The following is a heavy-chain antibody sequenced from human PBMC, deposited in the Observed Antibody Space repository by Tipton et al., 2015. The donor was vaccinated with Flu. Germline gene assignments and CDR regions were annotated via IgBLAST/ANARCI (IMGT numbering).Heavy chain of an antibody. D-gene: IGHD5-18*01. Sequence: TLSLTCTVSGGSISSGSYYWCWIRQPAGKGLEWIGRIYTSGSTNYNPSLKSRVTISVDTSKNQFSLKLSSVTAADTAVYYWARDGGYYSYGMRGYFDYWGQGTLVTVSS. CDR3: ARDGGYYSYGMRGYFDY. V-gene: IGHV4-61*02. CDR1: GGSISSGSYY. CDR2: IYTSGST. J-gene: IGHJ4*02.